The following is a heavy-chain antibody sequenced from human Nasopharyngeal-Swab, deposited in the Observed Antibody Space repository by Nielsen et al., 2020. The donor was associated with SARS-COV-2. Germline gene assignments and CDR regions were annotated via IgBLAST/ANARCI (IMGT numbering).Heavy chain of an antibody. J-gene: IGHJ4*02. Sequence: GGSLRLSCAASGFTFSSYAMSWVRQAPGKGLEWVSVIYSGGSTYYADSVKGRFTISRDNSKNTLYLQMNSLRAEDTAVYYCARGRKTGTTSYYFDYWGQGTLVTVSS. CDR2: IYSGGST. D-gene: IGHD1-1*01. V-gene: IGHV3-66*01. CDR1: GFTFSSYA. CDR3: ARGRKTGTTSYYFDY.